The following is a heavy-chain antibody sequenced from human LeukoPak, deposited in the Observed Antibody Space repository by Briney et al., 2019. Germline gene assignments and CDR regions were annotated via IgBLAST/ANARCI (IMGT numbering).Heavy chain of an antibody. CDR2: IYTSGST. CDR1: GGSISSYY. J-gene: IGHJ5*02. Sequence: SETLSLTCTVSGGSISSYYWSWIRQPAGKGLEWIGRIYTSGSTNYNPSLKSRVTMSVDTSKNQFSLKLSSVTAADTAVYYCAREPHYCSSTSCYLVWFDPWGQGTLVTASS. V-gene: IGHV4-4*07. CDR3: AREPHYCSSTSCYLVWFDP. D-gene: IGHD2-2*01.